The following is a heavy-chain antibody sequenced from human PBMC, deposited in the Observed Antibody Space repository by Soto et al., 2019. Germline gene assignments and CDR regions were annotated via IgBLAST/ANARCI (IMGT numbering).Heavy chain of an antibody. J-gene: IGHJ4*02. CDR2: ISYDGTT. CDR3: ARRRHGYFDS. V-gene: IGHV4-39*01. CDR1: GASIATHLYY. Sequence: QLQLQESGPGLVKPSETLSLTCTVSGASIATHLYYWVWVRQSPEKGLEWIATISYDGTTFYSPSLESRVAISIDTPKSQFSLNLNSVTATDTAVYFCARRRHGYFDSWGQGTLITVSS.